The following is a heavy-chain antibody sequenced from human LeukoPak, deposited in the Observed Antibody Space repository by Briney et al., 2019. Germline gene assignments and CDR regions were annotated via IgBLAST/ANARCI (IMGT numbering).Heavy chain of an antibody. CDR2: INPNSGGT. V-gene: IGHV1-2*02. CDR3: ARDGANTVRGVHYSYIDV. J-gene: IGHJ6*03. D-gene: IGHD3-10*01. CDR1: GYTFSGYY. Sequence: ASVKVSCKASGYTFSGYYMHWGRQAPGQGVEWMGGINPNSGGTNYAQKFQIRVTMTRDTSIGTAYMELSSMTSDDTAVYYCARDGANTVRGVHYSYIDVWGKGTTVTVSS.